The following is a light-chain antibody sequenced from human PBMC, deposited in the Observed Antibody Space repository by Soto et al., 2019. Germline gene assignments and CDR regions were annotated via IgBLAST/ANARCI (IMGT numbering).Light chain of an antibody. Sequence: QSALTQPPSVSGSPGQSVTISCTGTSSDFGTYNRVSWHQQPPGTAPKLIIFDVANRPSGVPDRFSGSKSGSTASLTISGLQAEDEADYFCSSYTGSNTWVFGGGTKLTVL. CDR2: DVA. V-gene: IGLV2-18*02. CDR1: SSDFGTYNR. CDR3: SSYTGSNTWV. J-gene: IGLJ3*02.